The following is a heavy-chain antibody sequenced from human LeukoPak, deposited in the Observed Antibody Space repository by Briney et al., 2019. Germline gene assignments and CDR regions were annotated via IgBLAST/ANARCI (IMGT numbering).Heavy chain of an antibody. CDR3: ATVTNYYDSSGPPDY. J-gene: IGHJ4*02. V-gene: IGHV3-48*03. D-gene: IGHD3-22*01. Sequence: PGGSLRLSCAASGFTFSSYEMNWVRQAPGKGLEWVSYISSSGSTIYYADSVKGRFTISRDNAKNSLYLQMNSLRAEDTAVYYCATVTNYYDSSGPPDYWGQGTLVTVSS. CDR2: ISSSGSTI. CDR1: GFTFSSYE.